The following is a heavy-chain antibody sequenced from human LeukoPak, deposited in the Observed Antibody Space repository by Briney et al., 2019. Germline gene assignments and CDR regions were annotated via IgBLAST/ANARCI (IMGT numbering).Heavy chain of an antibody. J-gene: IGHJ4*02. CDR1: GYTFTGYD. V-gene: IGHV1-8*01. CDR3: VRGLPGYYFDY. D-gene: IGHD1-26*01. CDR2: MNSNSGNT. Sequence: ASVKVSCKASGYTFTGYDINWVRQATGQGLEWMGWMNSNSGNTGYAQKFQGRVTMTRNTSISTAFMELSSLRSEDTAVYFCVRGLPGYYFDYWGQGTLVTVSS.